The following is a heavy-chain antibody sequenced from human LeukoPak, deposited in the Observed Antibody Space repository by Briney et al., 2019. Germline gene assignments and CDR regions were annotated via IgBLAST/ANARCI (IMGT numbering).Heavy chain of an antibody. CDR2: IYYSGST. V-gene: IGHV4-39*01. D-gene: IGHD4-4*01. Sequence: PSETLSLTCTVSGGSISSSSSYWGWIRQPPGKGLEWIGSIYYSGSTYYNPSLKSRVTISVDTSKNQFSLKLSSVTAADTAVYYCATNYMTTPNWFDPWGQGTLVTVSS. J-gene: IGHJ5*02. CDR3: ATNYMTTPNWFDP. CDR1: GGSISSSSSY.